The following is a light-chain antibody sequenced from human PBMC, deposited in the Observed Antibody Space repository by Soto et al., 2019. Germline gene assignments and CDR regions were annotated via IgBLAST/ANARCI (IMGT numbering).Light chain of an antibody. CDR1: QSISRY. Sequence: DIQMTQSPSSLSASVGDRVTITCRASQSISRYLNWYQHKPGKAPKFLIYAASSLHRGVPSRFSGSGSVTDVTLTISNLQPEDFATYYCQQSYSTPLTFGGGTKVEIK. V-gene: IGKV1-39*01. CDR3: QQSYSTPLT. J-gene: IGKJ4*01. CDR2: AAS.